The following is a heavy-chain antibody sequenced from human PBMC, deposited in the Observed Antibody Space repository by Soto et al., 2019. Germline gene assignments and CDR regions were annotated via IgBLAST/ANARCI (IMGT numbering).Heavy chain of an antibody. J-gene: IGHJ6*02. CDR2: IWYDGNDK. V-gene: IGHV3-33*01. Sequence: GSLRLSCAATGFTFSAYGMHWVRQAPGKGLEWLALIWYDGNDKYYADSVKGRFTISRDNARNTLSLQMNSLRAEDTAVYYCERKDEGYYYYGMDVWGQGTTVTVSS. CDR3: ERKDEGYYYYGMDV. D-gene: IGHD2-15*01. CDR1: GFTFSAYG.